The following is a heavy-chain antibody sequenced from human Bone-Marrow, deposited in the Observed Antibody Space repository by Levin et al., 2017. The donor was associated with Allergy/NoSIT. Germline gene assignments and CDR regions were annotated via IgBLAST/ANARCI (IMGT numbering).Heavy chain of an antibody. CDR3: ARVHYPNRITMIVPPPDY. J-gene: IGHJ4*02. V-gene: IGHV3-64*01. CDR2: ISSNGGST. D-gene: IGHD3-22*01. CDR1: GFTFSSYA. Sequence: HTGGSLRLSCAASGFTFSSYAMHWVRQAPGKGLEYVSAISSNGGSTYYANSVKGRFTISRDNSKNTLYLQMGSLRAEDMAVYYCARVHYPNRITMIVPPPDYWGQGTLVTVSS.